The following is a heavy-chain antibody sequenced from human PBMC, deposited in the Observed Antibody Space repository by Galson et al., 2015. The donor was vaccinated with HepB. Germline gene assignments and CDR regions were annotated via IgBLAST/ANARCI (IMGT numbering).Heavy chain of an antibody. CDR3: ARGWGTYYDFWSGYYRPYYYYGMDV. CDR2: MNPNSGNT. J-gene: IGHJ6*02. D-gene: IGHD3-3*01. Sequence: SVKVSCKASGYTFTSYDINWVRQATGQGLEWMGWMNPNSGNTGYAQKFQGRVTMTRNTSISTAYMELSSLRSEDTAVYYCARGWGTYYDFWSGYYRPYYYYGMDVWGQGTTVTVSS. V-gene: IGHV1-8*01. CDR1: GYTFTSYD.